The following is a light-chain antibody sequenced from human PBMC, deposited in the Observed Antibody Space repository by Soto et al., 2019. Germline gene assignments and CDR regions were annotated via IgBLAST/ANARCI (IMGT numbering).Light chain of an antibody. Sequence: EIVMTRSPATLSMSPGERATLSCRASQTVGSSLAWYQQKPGQGPRLLVYRASTRATGIPARFSGSGSGSEFTLTISSLQSEDFAVYYCLQHTNWPWTFGQGTKVDIK. CDR1: QTVGSS. CDR2: RAS. J-gene: IGKJ1*01. V-gene: IGKV3D-15*01. CDR3: LQHTNWPWT.